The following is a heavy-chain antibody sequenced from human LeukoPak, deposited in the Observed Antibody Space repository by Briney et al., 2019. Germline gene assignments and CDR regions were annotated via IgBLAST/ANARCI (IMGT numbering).Heavy chain of an antibody. V-gene: IGHV4-39*07. Sequence: SETLSLTCTVSGGSITSSSHHWGWLRQPPGKGLEWIGEINHSGSTNYNPSLKSRVTISVDTSKNQFFLKLSSVTAADTAVYYCARLLPPYSSSVVNWFDPWGQGTLVTVSS. CDR3: ARLLPPYSSSVVNWFDP. CDR2: INHSGST. D-gene: IGHD6-13*01. J-gene: IGHJ5*02. CDR1: GGSITSSSHH.